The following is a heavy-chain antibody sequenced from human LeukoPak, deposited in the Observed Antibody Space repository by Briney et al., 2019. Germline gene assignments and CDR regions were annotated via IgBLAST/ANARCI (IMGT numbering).Heavy chain of an antibody. CDR1: GYTFTGYY. V-gene: IGHV1-2*02. Sequence: ASVKVSCKASGYTFTGYYMHWVRQAPGQGLEWMGWINPNSGGTNYAQKFQGRITMTRDTPISTAYMELSRLRSDDTAVYYCARGFWNDSYFDYWGQGTLVTVSS. CDR2: INPNSGGT. D-gene: IGHD1-1*01. CDR3: ARGFWNDSYFDY. J-gene: IGHJ4*02.